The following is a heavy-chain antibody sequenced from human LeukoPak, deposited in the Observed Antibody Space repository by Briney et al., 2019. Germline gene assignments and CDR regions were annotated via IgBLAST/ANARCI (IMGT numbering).Heavy chain of an antibody. CDR3: ASYYGDFPFDY. CDR2: ISSSGGST. J-gene: IGHJ4*02. Sequence: PGGSLRLSCSASGFTFSRYAMHWVRQAPGKGLEYVSAISSSGGSTYYADSVKGRFTISRDNSKDTLYLQMNSLRAEDTAVYYCASYYGDFPFDYWGQGTLVTVSS. CDR1: GFTFSRYA. V-gene: IGHV3-64*04. D-gene: IGHD4-17*01.